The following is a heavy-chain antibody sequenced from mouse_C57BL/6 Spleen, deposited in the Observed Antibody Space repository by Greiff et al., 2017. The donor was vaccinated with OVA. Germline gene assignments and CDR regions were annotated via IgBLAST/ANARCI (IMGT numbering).Heavy chain of an antibody. CDR3: ARVGLLRSHYYAMDY. Sequence: QVQLQQPGAELVRPGSSVKLSCKASGYTFTSYWMDWVKQRPGQGLEWIGNIYPSDSETHYNQKFKDKATLTVDKSSSTAYMQLSSLTSEDSAVYYCARVGLLRSHYYAMDYWGQGTSVTVSS. D-gene: IGHD1-1*01. CDR1: GYTFTSYW. CDR2: IYPSDSET. V-gene: IGHV1-61*01. J-gene: IGHJ4*01.